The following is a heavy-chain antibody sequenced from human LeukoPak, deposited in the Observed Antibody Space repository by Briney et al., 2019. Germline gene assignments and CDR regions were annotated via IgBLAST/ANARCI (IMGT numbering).Heavy chain of an antibody. CDR1: GGSFSDYF. Sequence: SETLSLTCAVSGGSFSDYFWSYIRQPPGKGLEWIGEINHSGSTSYNPSLESRVTISVDTSKKQFSLKLASVTAADTAVYYCAKSYYYYAMDVWGQGTTVTVSS. CDR2: INHSGST. J-gene: IGHJ6*02. V-gene: IGHV4-34*01. CDR3: AKSYYYYAMDV.